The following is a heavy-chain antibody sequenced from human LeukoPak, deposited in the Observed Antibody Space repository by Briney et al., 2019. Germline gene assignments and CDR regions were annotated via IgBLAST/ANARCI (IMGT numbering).Heavy chain of an antibody. CDR1: GGSINSGSYY. Sequence: SQTLSLTCTVCGGSINSGSYYWSWIRQPAGKGLEWIGRIHSSGTTNYKSSLKSRVTILVDTPRNQFSLKLTSVTAADTAVYYCARHYYGSENYYFDFWGQGTLVTVSS. CDR2: IHSSGTT. J-gene: IGHJ4*02. CDR3: ARHYYGSENYYFDF. V-gene: IGHV4-61*02. D-gene: IGHD3-10*01.